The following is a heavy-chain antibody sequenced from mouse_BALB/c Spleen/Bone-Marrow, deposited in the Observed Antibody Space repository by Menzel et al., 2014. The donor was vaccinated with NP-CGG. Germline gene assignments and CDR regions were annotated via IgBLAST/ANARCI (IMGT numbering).Heavy chain of an antibody. CDR2: IYPYNGGT. J-gene: IGHJ4*01. V-gene: IGHV1S29*02. CDR1: GYTFTDYN. CDR3: AITTLYAMDY. Sequence: VQLQQSGPELVKPGASEKISCKASGYTFTDYNMHWVKQSHGKSLEWIGYIYPYNGGTGYNQKFKSKATLTVDNSSSTAYMELRSLTSEDSAVYYCAITTLYAMDYWGQGPSVSVSS. D-gene: IGHD2-12*01.